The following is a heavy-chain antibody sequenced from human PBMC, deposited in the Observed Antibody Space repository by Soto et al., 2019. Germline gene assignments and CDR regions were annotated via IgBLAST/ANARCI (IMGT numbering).Heavy chain of an antibody. CDR3: AKDSGSSSWDYFFYGMDV. V-gene: IGHV3-23*01. D-gene: IGHD6-6*01. CDR1: GFTFSSYA. Sequence: PGGSLRLSCAASGFTFSSYAMSWVRQAPGTGLEWASSISGGGGGTYYADSVKGRFTISRDNSKNTLFLQMNSLRADDTAIYYCAKDSGSSSWDYFFYGMDVWGQGTTVAVSS. CDR2: ISGGGGGT. J-gene: IGHJ6*02.